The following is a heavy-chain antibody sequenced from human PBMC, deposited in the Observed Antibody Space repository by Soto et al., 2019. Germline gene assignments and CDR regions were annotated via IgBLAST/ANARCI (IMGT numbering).Heavy chain of an antibody. CDR2: FFTGGST. CDR3: VRERRGLGIGFDH. D-gene: IGHD6-19*01. Sequence: GSLRLSCAAAGFNVSDNYMGWVRQAPGKGLEWVSSFFTGGSTDYADSVKGRFTISRDDSKNTVYLQTNSLRAEDTAVYFCVRERRGLGIGFDHWGQGTLVTVSS. CDR1: GFNVSDNY. J-gene: IGHJ4*02. V-gene: IGHV3-53*01.